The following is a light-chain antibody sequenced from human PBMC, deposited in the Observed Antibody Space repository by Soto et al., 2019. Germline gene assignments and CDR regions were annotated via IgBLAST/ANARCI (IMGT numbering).Light chain of an antibody. CDR3: SSYTSSSTVV. V-gene: IGLV2-14*01. CDR1: SSDVGGYNY. J-gene: IGLJ2*01. CDR2: EVS. Sequence: QSVLTQPASVSGSPGQSITIAFTGTSSDVGGYNYVSWYQQHPGKAPKLMIYEVSNRPSGVSNRFSGPKSGNTASLTISGLQAEDEADYYCSSYTSSSTVVFGGGTKVTVL.